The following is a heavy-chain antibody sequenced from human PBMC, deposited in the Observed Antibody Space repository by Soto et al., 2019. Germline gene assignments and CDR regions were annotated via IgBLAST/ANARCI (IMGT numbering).Heavy chain of an antibody. CDR1: GSSFGSYA. CDR2: ISVSDGKT. D-gene: IGHD3-10*01. CDR3: ARWSYMDY. V-gene: IGHV3-23*01. Sequence: PGRPLRLSGAASGSSFGSYALSWCRQSPGKGLEWVSTISVSDGKTVYADSVKGRFSISRETSQSTLYLQMNSRRADDTARYYCARWSYMDYWGQGTRVTVSS. J-gene: IGHJ1*01.